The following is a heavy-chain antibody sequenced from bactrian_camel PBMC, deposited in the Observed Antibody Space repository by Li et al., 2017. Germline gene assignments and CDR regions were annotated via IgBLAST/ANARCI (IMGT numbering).Heavy chain of an antibody. J-gene: IGHJ4*01. CDR3: ALAPSCASRWPNSGFFPH. CDR2: IRTRSGST. V-gene: IGHV3S31*01. CDR1: GFTFSNYA. D-gene: IGHD6*01. Sequence: VQLVESGGGLVQAGGSLRLSCAASGFTFSNYAMSWVRQAPGKGPEWVAGIRTRSGSTAHADSVKGRFTISLDNAKNTVYLQMNSLKPEDTAVYYCALAPSCASRWPNSGFFPHWGQGTQVTVS.